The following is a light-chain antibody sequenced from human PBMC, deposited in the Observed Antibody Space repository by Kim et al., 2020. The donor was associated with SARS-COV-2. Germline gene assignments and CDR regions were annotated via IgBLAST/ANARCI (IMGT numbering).Light chain of an antibody. CDR3: QQYAYWRA. V-gene: IGKV3-15*01. J-gene: IGKJ5*01. CDR2: DAS. CDR1: QSISSN. Sequence: SLSPGATATLSCRASQSISSNLAWYQQNPGQAPRVLIYDASARATGIPARFSGSGSGTDFTLTIRNVQSEDFAVYYCQQYAYWRAFGQGTRLEIK.